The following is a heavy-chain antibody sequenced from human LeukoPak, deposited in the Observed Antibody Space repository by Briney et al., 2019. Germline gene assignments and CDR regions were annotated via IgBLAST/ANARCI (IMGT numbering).Heavy chain of an antibody. J-gene: IGHJ6*01. CDR2: IYYSGST. V-gene: IGHV4-39*07. D-gene: IGHD2-21*01. CDR1: GGSISSSSYY. CDR3: ATTEKNRYYINM. Sequence: SPSETLSLTCTVSGGSISSSSYYWGWIRQPPGKGLEWIGSIYYSGSTYYNPSLKSRVTISVDTSKNQFSLKLSSVTAADTAVYFCATTEKNRYYINMWGPGTTVIVSS.